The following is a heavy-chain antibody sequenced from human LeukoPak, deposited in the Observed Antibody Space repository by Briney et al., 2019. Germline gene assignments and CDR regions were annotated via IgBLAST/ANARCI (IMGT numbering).Heavy chain of an antibody. V-gene: IGHV3-66*01. Sequence: GGSLRLSCAASGFTVSSNYMSWVRQAPGKGLEWVSVIYSGGSTYYADSVKGRFTISRDNSKNTLYLQMNSLRAEDTAVYYCARAVTTVTTGYWGQGTLVTVSS. CDR1: GFTVSSNY. CDR2: IYSGGST. D-gene: IGHD4-17*01. CDR3: ARAVTTVTTGY. J-gene: IGHJ4*02.